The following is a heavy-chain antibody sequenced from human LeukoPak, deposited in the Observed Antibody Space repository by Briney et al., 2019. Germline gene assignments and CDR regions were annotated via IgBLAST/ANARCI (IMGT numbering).Heavy chain of an antibody. J-gene: IGHJ4*02. CDR2: ISSSSSYI. CDR1: GFTFSSYS. D-gene: IGHD4-11*01. V-gene: IGHV3-21*01. Sequence: GGSLRLSCAASGFTFSSYSMNWFRQAPGKGLEWVSSISSSSSYIYYADSVKGRFTISRDNAKNSLYLQMNSLRAEDTAVYYCAREYPRILYSNYRPLDYWGQGTLVTVSS. CDR3: AREYPRILYSNYRPLDY.